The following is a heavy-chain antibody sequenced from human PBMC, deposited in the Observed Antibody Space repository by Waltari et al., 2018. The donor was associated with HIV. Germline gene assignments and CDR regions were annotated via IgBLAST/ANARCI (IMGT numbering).Heavy chain of an antibody. Sequence: DVQMVQSGAEVKKPGESLQISSKGSGKSFTSSWIGWVHQMPGRGLELMEISYPGDSYTRYSPSFQGQLTISADKSISTAYLQWSILKASDTAMYYCARGEVGDGSGTWGYWGQGTLVTVSS. CDR2: SYPGDSYT. J-gene: IGHJ4*02. D-gene: IGHD3-10*01. CDR3: ARGEVGDGSGTWGY. CDR1: GKSFTSSW. V-gene: IGHV5-51*07.